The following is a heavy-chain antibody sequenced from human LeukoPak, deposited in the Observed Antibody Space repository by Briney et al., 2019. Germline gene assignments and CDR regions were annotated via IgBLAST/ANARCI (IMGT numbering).Heavy chain of an antibody. CDR2: ISSSGSTI. D-gene: IGHD1-1*01. Sequence: GGSLRLSCAASGFTFSSYEMNWVRQAPGKGLEWVSYISSSGSTIYYADSVKGRFTISRDNAKNSLYLQMNSLRAEDTAVYYCAKTGNPATGDYWGQGTLVTVSS. CDR1: GFTFSSYE. J-gene: IGHJ4*02. CDR3: AKTGNPATGDY. V-gene: IGHV3-48*03.